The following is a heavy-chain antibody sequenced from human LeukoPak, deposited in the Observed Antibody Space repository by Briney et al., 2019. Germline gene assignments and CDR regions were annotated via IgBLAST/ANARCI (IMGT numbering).Heavy chain of an antibody. V-gene: IGHV1-18*01. CDR3: ARDSYSSGWTDYFDY. J-gene: IGHJ4*02. D-gene: IGHD6-19*01. Sequence: ASVKVSCKASGYSFSSYGIGWVRQAPRQGLEWMGWITAGNGNTNYAQKLQGRVTMTTDTSTSTAYMELRSLRSDDTAVYYCARDSYSSGWTDYFDYWGQGTLVTVSS. CDR1: GYSFSSYG. CDR2: ITAGNGNT.